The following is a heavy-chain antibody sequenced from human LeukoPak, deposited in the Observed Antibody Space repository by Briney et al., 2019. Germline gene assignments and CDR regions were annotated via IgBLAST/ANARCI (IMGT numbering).Heavy chain of an antibody. J-gene: IGHJ4*02. CDR1: GFTFSSYW. V-gene: IGHV3-74*01. D-gene: IGHD3-22*01. Sequence: PGGSLRLSCAASGFTFSSYWMHWVRQAPGKGLVWVSRINSDGSSTSYADSVKGRFTISRDNAKNTLCLQMNSLRAEDTAVYYCVHSGYYYGSFDYWGQGTLVTVSS. CDR2: INSDGSST. CDR3: VHSGYYYGSFDY.